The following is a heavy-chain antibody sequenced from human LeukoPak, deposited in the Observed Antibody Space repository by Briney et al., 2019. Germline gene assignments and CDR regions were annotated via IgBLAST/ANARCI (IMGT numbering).Heavy chain of an antibody. CDR1: GVTVSSNY. D-gene: IGHD1-26*01. Sequence: SGGSLRLSCAASGVTVSSNYMSWVRQAPGKGLEWVSVIYSGGSTYYADSVKGRFTISRDNSKNTVYLQMNSLRAEDTAVYYCARSQWELLDFDYWGQGTLVTVSS. CDR3: ARSQWELLDFDY. J-gene: IGHJ4*02. CDR2: IYSGGST. V-gene: IGHV3-66*01.